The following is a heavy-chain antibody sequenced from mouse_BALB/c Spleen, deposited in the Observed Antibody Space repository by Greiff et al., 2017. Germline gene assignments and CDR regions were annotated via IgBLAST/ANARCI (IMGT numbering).Heavy chain of an antibody. Sequence: EVMLVESGGGLVQPGGSRKLSCAASGFTFSSFGMHWVRQAPEKGLEWVAYISSGSSTIYYADTVKGRFTISRDNPKNTLFLQMTSLRSEDTAMYYCARDRAGAWFAYWGQGTLVTVSA. CDR1: GFTFSSFG. CDR2: ISSGSSTI. V-gene: IGHV5-17*02. D-gene: IGHD3-1*01. CDR3: ARDRAGAWFAY. J-gene: IGHJ3*01.